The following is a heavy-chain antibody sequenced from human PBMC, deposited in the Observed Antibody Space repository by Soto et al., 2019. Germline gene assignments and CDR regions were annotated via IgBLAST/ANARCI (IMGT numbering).Heavy chain of an antibody. D-gene: IGHD6-6*01. CDR2: INPNSGGT. Sequence: ASVKVSCTASGYTFTGYYMHWVRQAPGQGLEWMGWINPNSGGTNYAQKCQGWVTMTRDTSISTAYMELSRLRSDDTAVYYCARMRYSSSSDHYGMDVWGQGTTVTVSS. CDR3: ARMRYSSSSDHYGMDV. V-gene: IGHV1-2*04. J-gene: IGHJ6*02. CDR1: GYTFTGYY.